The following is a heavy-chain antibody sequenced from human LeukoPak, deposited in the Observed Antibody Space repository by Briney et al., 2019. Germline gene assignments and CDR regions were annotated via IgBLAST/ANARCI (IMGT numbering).Heavy chain of an antibody. CDR2: ISSSSSTI. J-gene: IGHJ4*02. D-gene: IGHD6-6*01. CDR3: ARGRQLAHFDY. V-gene: IGHV3-48*01. Sequence: GGSLRLSCAASGFTFSSYSMNWVRQAPGKGLEWVSYISSSSSTIYYADSVKGRFTISRDNAKNSLYLQMNSLRAEDTAVYYCARGRQLAHFDYWGQGTLVTVSS. CDR1: GFTFSSYS.